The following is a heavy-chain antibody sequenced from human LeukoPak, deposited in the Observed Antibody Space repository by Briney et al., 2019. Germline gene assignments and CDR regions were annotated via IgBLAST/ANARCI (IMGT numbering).Heavy chain of an antibody. Sequence: KASETLSLTCIVSGDSISSSSYYWGWVRQAPGKGLEWVSSISSSSSYIYYADSVKGRFTISRDNAKNSLYLQMNSLRAEDTAVYYCARADPLGYCSGGSCYSIPDYWGQGTLVTVSS. CDR3: ARADPLGYCSGGSCYSIPDY. V-gene: IGHV3-21*01. CDR2: ISSSSSYI. J-gene: IGHJ4*02. D-gene: IGHD2-15*01. CDR1: GDSISSSSYY.